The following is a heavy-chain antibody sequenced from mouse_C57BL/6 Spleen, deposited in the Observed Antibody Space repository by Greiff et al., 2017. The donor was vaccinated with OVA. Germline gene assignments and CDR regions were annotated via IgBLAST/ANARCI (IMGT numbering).Heavy chain of an antibody. CDR3: VSLYDGYPYWYFDV. CDR1: GFSFNTYA. CDR2: IRSKSNNYAT. V-gene: IGHV10-1*01. Sequence: DVKLVESGGGLVQPKGSLKLSCAASGFSFNTYAMNWVRQAPGKGLEWVARIRSKSNNYATYYADSVKDRFTISRDDSESMLYLQMNNLKTEDTAMYYCVSLYDGYPYWYFDVWGTGTTVTVSS. D-gene: IGHD2-3*01. J-gene: IGHJ1*03.